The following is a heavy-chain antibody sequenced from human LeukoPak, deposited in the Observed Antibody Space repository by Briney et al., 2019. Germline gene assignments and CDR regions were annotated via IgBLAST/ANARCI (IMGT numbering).Heavy chain of an antibody. D-gene: IGHD6-6*01. CDR2: ISSSSSYI. Sequence: GGFLRLSCAASGFTFSSYSMNWVRQAPGKGLEWVSSISSSSSYIYYADSVKGRFTISRDNAKNSLYLQMNSLRAEDTAVYYCARDRRSLAARPRDGMDVWGQGTTVTVSS. CDR3: ARDRRSLAARPRDGMDV. CDR1: GFTFSSYS. V-gene: IGHV3-21*01. J-gene: IGHJ6*02.